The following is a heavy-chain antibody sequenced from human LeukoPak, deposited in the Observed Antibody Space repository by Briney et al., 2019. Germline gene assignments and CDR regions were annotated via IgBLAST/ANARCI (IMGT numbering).Heavy chain of an antibody. J-gene: IGHJ4*02. CDR3: ARGLR. CDR1: GDSISSSSYY. Sequence: PSEILSLTCTVSGDSISSSSYYWGWLRQPPGKGLEWIGSIYYSGSTFYNPSLKSRVTISVDTSRNQFSLKLSSVTAADTAVYHCARGLRWGQGTLVTVSS. CDR2: IYYSGST. V-gene: IGHV4-39*01.